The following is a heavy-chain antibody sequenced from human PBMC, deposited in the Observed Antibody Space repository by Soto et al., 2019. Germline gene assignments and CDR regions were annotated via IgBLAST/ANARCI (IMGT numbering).Heavy chain of an antibody. CDR1: GFTFSSYG. CDR3: AKDLYYYDSSGLVDY. CDR2: ISYDGSNK. Sequence: PGGSLRLSCAASGFTFSSYGMHWVRQAPGKGLEWVAVISYDGSNKYYADSVKGRFTISRDNSKNTPYLQMNSLRAEDTAVYYCAKDLYYYDSSGLVDYWGQGTLVTVSS. J-gene: IGHJ4*02. V-gene: IGHV3-30*18. D-gene: IGHD3-22*01.